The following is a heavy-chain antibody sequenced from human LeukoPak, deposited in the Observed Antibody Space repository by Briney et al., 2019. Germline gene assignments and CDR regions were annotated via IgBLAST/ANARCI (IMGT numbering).Heavy chain of an antibody. V-gene: IGHV4-4*07. Sequence: SETLSLTCAVYGGSFSSYYWSWIRQPAGKGLEWIGRIYTSGSTNYNPSLKSRVTISVDTSKNQFSLKLSSVTAADTAVYYCARERLFGVVIISNYYYYMDVWGKGTTVTVSS. J-gene: IGHJ6*03. CDR2: IYTSGST. D-gene: IGHD3-3*01. CDR1: GGSFSSYY. CDR3: ARERLFGVVIISNYYYYMDV.